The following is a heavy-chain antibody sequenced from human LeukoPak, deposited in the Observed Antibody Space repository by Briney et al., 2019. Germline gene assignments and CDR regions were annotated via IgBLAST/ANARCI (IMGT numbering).Heavy chain of an antibody. D-gene: IGHD6-13*01. Sequence: GGSLRLSCAASGFTFSTYWMHWVRQAPGKGLEWVSAISGSGGSTYYADSVKGRFTISRDNSKNTLYLQMNSLSAEDTAVYYCAKRIAAAGWGQGTLVTVSS. V-gene: IGHV3-23*01. CDR2: ISGSGGST. CDR3: AKRIAAAG. CDR1: GFTFSTYW. J-gene: IGHJ4*02.